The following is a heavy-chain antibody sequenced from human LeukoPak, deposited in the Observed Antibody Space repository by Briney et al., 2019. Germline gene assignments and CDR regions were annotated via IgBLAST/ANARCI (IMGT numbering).Heavy chain of an antibody. Sequence: PGGSLRLSCAASGFTFSSYGMHWVRQAPGKGLEWVAFIRYDGSNKYYADSVKGRFTISRDNSKNTVYLQMNSLRAEDTAVYYCARDGDGDYVFSYYFDYWGQGTLVTVSS. J-gene: IGHJ4*02. V-gene: IGHV3-30*02. CDR3: ARDGDGDYVFSYYFDY. D-gene: IGHD4-17*01. CDR1: GFTFSSYG. CDR2: IRYDGSNK.